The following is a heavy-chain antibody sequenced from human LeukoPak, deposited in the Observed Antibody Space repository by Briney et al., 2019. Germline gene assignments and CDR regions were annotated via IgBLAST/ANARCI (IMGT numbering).Heavy chain of an antibody. CDR1: GGTFSSYA. Sequence: SVKVSCKASGGTFSSYAISWVRQAPGQGLEWMGGIIPIFGTANYAQKFQGRVTITADKSTSTAYMELSSLRSEDTAVYYCASLRRGSGWYRAAFDIWGQGTMVTVSS. J-gene: IGHJ3*02. D-gene: IGHD6-19*01. CDR3: ASLRRGSGWYRAAFDI. CDR2: IIPIFGTA. V-gene: IGHV1-69*06.